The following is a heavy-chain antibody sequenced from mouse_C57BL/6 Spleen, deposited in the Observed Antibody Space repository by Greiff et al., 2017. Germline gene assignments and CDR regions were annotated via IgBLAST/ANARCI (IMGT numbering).Heavy chain of an antibody. CDR2: INPRNGGT. CDR1: GYTFTSYW. J-gene: IGHJ2*01. V-gene: IGHV1-53*01. Sequence: QVQLQQPGTELVKPGASVKLSCKASGYTFTSYWMPWVKQRPGQGLEWIGNINPRNGGTNYNEKFKSKATLTVDKSSSTAYMQLSSLTSEDSAVYDCARERYYGSSYYFDYWGQGTTLTVSS. D-gene: IGHD1-1*01. CDR3: ARERYYGSSYYFDY.